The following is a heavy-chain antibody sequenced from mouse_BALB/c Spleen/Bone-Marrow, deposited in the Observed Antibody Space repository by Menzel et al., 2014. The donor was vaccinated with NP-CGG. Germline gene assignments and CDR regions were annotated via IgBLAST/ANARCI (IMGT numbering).Heavy chain of an antibody. CDR2: INPSTGYT. CDR1: GYTFTTYW. CDR3: VLITPVVSDY. V-gene: IGHV1-7*01. D-gene: IGHD1-1*01. J-gene: IGHJ2*01. Sequence: QVQFQQSGAELAKPGASVKMSCKASGYTFTTYWMHWVKQRPGQGLEWIGYINPSTGYTEYIQKFKDKATLTADKSSSTAYMQLNSLTSEDSSVYYCVLITPVVSDYWGQGTTLTVSS.